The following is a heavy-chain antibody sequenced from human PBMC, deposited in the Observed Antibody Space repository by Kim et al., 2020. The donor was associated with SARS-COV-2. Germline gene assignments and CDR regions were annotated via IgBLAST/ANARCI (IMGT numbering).Heavy chain of an antibody. CDR1: GFTFTSSA. CDR3: AAESFLNCGGDCSQNYGMDV. Sequence: SVKVSCKASGFTFTSSAMQWVRQARGQRLEWIGWIVVGSGNTNYAQKFQERVTITRDMSTSTAYMELSSLRSEDTAVYYCAAESFLNCGGDCSQNYGMDVWGQGTTVTVSS. V-gene: IGHV1-58*02. D-gene: IGHD2-21*02. J-gene: IGHJ6*02. CDR2: IVVGSGNT.